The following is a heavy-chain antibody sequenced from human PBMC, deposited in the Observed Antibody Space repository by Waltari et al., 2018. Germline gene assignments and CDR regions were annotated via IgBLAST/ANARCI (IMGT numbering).Heavy chain of an antibody. CDR1: GFTFSSYA. CDR2: ISGSGGST. D-gene: IGHD6-19*01. CDR3: ANLYSSGWYGY. J-gene: IGHJ4*02. V-gene: IGHV3-23*01. Sequence: EVQLLESGGGLVQPGGSLRLSCAASGFTFSSYAMSWVRQAPGKGLEWVSAISGSGGSTYYADSVKGRFTISRDNSKNTLYLQMNSLRAEETAVYYCANLYSSGWYGYWGQGTLVTVSS.